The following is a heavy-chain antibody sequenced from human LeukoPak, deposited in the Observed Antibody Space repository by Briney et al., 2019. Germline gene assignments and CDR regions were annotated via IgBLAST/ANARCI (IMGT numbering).Heavy chain of an antibody. CDR2: ISYDGSNK. V-gene: IGHV3-30-3*01. D-gene: IGHD3-10*01. J-gene: IGHJ4*02. CDR1: GFTFSSYA. Sequence: GGSLRLSCAASGFTFSSYAMHWVRQAPGKGLEWVAVISYDGSNKYYIDSVKGRFTISRDNSKNTLYVQMNSLRAEDTAVYYCARDPYYYGSGSFYNVMDYWGQGTLVTVSS. CDR3: ARDPYYYGSGSFYNVMDY.